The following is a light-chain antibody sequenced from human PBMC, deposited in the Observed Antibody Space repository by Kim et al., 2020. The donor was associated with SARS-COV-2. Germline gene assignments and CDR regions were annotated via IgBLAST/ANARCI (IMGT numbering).Light chain of an antibody. CDR2: RNN. CDR3: AAWDDSLSGWV. J-gene: IGLJ3*02. CDR1: SANLGINY. V-gene: IGLV1-47*01. Sequence: GQRGTTSCPGRSANLGINYLVWYQRRPGTAPKLLIYRNNQRPSGVPDRFSGSKSGPSASLAISGLRSEDEADYYCAAWDDSLSGWVFGGGTQLTVL.